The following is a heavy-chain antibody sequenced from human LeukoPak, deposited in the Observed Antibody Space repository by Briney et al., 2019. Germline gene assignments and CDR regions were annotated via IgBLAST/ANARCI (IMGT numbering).Heavy chain of an antibody. J-gene: IGHJ5*02. Sequence: GRSLRLSCAASGFTFSSYGMHWVRQAPGKGLEWVAVISYDGSNKYYADSVKGRFTISRDNSKNTLYLQMNSQRAEDTAVYYCAKDFGWIVERNWFDPWGQGTLVTVSS. CDR2: ISYDGSNK. CDR3: AKDFGWIVERNWFDP. D-gene: IGHD3-22*01. V-gene: IGHV3-30*18. CDR1: GFTFSSYG.